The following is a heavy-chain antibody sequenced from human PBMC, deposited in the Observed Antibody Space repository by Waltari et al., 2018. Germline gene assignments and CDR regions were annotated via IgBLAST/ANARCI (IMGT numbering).Heavy chain of an antibody. D-gene: IGHD3-9*01. CDR1: GFTLSSYW. CDR2: INSDGSTI. V-gene: IGHV3-74*01. Sequence: EVQLEVSGGGLVQPGGSMRLSCAASGFTLSSYWMNWVRQPPGKGLVGVSRINSDGSTISYADSVKGRFTISRDNAKNTLYLQMNSLSAEDTAVYYCASAYYDILDWGQGTLVTVAS. J-gene: IGHJ4*02. CDR3: ASAYYDILD.